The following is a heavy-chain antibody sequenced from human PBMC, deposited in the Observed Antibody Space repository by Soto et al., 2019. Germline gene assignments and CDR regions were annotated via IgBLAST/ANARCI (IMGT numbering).Heavy chain of an antibody. V-gene: IGHV4-39*01. CDR2: IFYLGSS. CDR1: GDYIISSDFY. J-gene: IGHJ5*02. D-gene: IGHD3-3*02. CDR3: ARHSLALRKNNWFDP. Sequence: SETLSLTCSVSGDYIISSDFYWGWDRQPPGKGLEWIGSIFYLGSSYYNPSLKSRVTMSVDTSKNQFSLRLRSVTAADTALYFCARHSLALRKNNWFDPWGQGIIVTVSS.